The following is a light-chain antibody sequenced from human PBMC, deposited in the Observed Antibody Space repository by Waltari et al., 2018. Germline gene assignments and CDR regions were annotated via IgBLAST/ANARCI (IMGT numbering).Light chain of an antibody. CDR1: EDINKY. V-gene: IGKV1-33*01. J-gene: IGKJ5*01. CDR2: DAS. Sequence: DIQVTQFTSYLTASVGDRDTITCQASEDINKYLNWYQQKPGKAPKLLIYDASNLGTGVPSRFSGSGSGTAFTFSISSLQPEDIATYYCLQYDDLSITFGQGTRLEIK. CDR3: LQYDDLSIT.